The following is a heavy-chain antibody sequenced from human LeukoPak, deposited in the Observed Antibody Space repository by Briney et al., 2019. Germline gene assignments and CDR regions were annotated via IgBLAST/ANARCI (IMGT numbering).Heavy chain of an antibody. V-gene: IGHV1-69*05. CDR3: ARVSTVAGTFDY. CDR2: IIPIYGTT. CDR1: GGTFGNYA. Sequence: AASVKVSCKASGGTFGNYAISWVRQAPGHGLEWMGGIIPIYGTTNYAQKFQGRVTITTDESTSTAYMELSSLRSEDTAVYYCARVSTVAGTFDYWGQGTLVTVSS. D-gene: IGHD6-19*01. J-gene: IGHJ4*02.